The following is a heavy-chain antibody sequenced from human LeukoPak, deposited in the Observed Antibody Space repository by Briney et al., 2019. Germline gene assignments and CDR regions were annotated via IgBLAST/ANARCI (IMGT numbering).Heavy chain of an antibody. CDR2: ISAYNGNT. Sequence: GASVKVSCKASGYTFTSYGISWVRQAPGQGLEWMGWISAYNGNTNYAQKLQGRVTMTTDTSTSTAYMELRGLRSDDTAVYYCARDKAVYCSGGSCYGTTDYWGQGTLVTVSS. CDR1: GYTFTSYG. CDR3: ARDKAVYCSGGSCYGTTDY. D-gene: IGHD2-15*01. V-gene: IGHV1-18*01. J-gene: IGHJ4*02.